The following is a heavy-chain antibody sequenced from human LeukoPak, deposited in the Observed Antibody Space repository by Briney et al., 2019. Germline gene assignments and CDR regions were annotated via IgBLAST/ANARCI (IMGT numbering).Heavy chain of an antibody. CDR1: GGSISSYY. CDR3: ARVASGYDVFDI. J-gene: IGHJ3*02. D-gene: IGHD3-3*01. V-gene: IGHV4-59*01. CDR2: IHYSGST. Sequence: PSETLSLTCTVSGGSISSYYWSWVRQPPGKGLEWVGYIHYSGSTNYNPSRKIRVTISVDTSKNQFSLKLSSVTAADTAVFYCARVASGYDVFDIWGQGTMVTVSS.